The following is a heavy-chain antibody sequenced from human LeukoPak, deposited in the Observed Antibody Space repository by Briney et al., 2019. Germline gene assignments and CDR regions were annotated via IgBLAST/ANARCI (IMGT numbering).Heavy chain of an antibody. V-gene: IGHV4-59*08. D-gene: IGHD5-12*01. J-gene: IGHJ4*02. CDR2: MYYSGST. CDR1: GDSIITYY. CDR3: ARHSRGYDSEFGY. Sequence: SETLSLTCTVSGDSIITYYWSWIRQPPGKGLEWIGYMYYSGSTNYDPSLKSRVTISVDKSRNQFSLTLSSVTAADTAVYYCARHSRGYDSEFGYWGQGTLVTVSS.